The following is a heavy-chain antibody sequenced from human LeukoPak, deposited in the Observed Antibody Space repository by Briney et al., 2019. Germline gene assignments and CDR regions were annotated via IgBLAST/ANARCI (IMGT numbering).Heavy chain of an antibody. V-gene: IGHV4-34*01. J-gene: IGHJ4*02. CDR2: INHSGST. CDR1: GGSFSGYH. Sequence: PSETLSLTCAVYGGSFSGYHWSWIRQPPGKGLEWIGEINHSGSTNYNPSLKSRVTISVDTSKNQFSLKLSSVTAADTAVYYCARGHGVHLYWGQGTLVTVSS. D-gene: IGHD3-10*01. CDR3: ARGHGVHLY.